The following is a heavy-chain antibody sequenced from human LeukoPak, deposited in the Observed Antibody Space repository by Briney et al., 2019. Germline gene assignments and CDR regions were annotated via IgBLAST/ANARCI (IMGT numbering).Heavy chain of an antibody. V-gene: IGHV3-53*01. CDR2: IYSGGST. CDR1: GFTFSSYS. Sequence: GGSLRLSCAASGFTFSSYSMNWVRQAPGKGLGSVSVIYSGGSTYYADSVRGRFTISRDNAKNTLYLQMNSLRVEDTAVYYCARVGGHWGQGTLVTVSS. CDR3: ARVGGH. D-gene: IGHD3-10*01. J-gene: IGHJ4*02.